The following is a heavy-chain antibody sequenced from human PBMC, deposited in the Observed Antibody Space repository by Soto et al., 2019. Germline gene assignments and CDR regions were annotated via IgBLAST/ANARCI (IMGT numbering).Heavy chain of an antibody. CDR2: ISYDGSNK. CDR1: GFTFSSYS. V-gene: IGHV3-30-3*01. J-gene: IGHJ4*02. D-gene: IGHD3-16*01. Sequence: QVQLVQSGGGVVQPGRSLRLTCAASGFTFSSYSMHWVRQAPGKGLEWVAVISYDGSNKYYAESVKGRFTISRDNSRNTLYLQMNSLRPEDTAVYYCARDYVLDYWGQETLVTVSS. CDR3: ARDYVLDY.